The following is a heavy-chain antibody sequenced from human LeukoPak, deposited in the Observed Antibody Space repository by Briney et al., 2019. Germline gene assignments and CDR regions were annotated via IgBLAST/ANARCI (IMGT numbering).Heavy chain of an antibody. D-gene: IGHD2-21*02. Sequence: PSETLSLTCTVSGGSISSYYWSWIRQPPGKGLEWIGYIYYSGSTNYNPSPKSRVTISVDTSKNQFSLKLSSVTAADTAVYYCAAAYCGGDCYSALDYWGQGTLVTVSS. V-gene: IGHV4-59*01. J-gene: IGHJ4*02. CDR3: AAAYCGGDCYSALDY. CDR1: GGSISSYY. CDR2: IYYSGST.